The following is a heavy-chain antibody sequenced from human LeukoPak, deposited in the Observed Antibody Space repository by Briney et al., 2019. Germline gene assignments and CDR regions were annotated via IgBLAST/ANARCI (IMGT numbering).Heavy chain of an antibody. CDR2: INPNSGGT. CDR1: GYTFTGYY. V-gene: IGHV1-2*06. J-gene: IGHJ3*02. D-gene: IGHD3-3*01. CDR3: AREVWSLNAFDI. Sequence: ASVKVSCNASGYTFTGYYMHWVRQAPGQGLEWMGRINPNSGGTNYAQKFQGRVTMTRDTSISTAYMELSRLRSDDTAVYYCAREVWSLNAFDIWGQGTMVTVSS.